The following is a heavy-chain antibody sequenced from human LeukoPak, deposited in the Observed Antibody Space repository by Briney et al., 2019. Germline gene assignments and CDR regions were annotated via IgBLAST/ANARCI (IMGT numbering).Heavy chain of an antibody. CDR2: ISYDGSNK. V-gene: IGHV3-30-3*01. CDR3: ARGSGRLGTQLIDFDY. J-gene: IGHJ4*02. D-gene: IGHD7-27*01. Sequence: GGSLRLSCAASGFTFSSYAMHWVRQAPGKGLEWVAVISYDGSNKYYADSVKGRFTISRDNSKNTLYLQMNSLKAEDTAVYYCARGSGRLGTQLIDFDYWGQGTLVTVSS. CDR1: GFTFSSYA.